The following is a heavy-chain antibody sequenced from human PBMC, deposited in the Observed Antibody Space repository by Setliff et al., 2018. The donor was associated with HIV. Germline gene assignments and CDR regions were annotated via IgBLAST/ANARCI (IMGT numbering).Heavy chain of an antibody. CDR3: ARHRDGGTYPLDY. J-gene: IGHJ4*02. V-gene: IGHV4-61*01. Sequence: SETLSLTCTVSGDSISSVSYSWGWIRQPPGKGLEWIGWIYYSGNTRYNPSLKSRVTISLDTSKNRFSLQLTSVTAADTAVYYCARHRDGGTYPLDYWGQGILVTVSS. CDR1: GDSISSVSYS. D-gene: IGHD1-26*01. CDR2: IYYSGNT.